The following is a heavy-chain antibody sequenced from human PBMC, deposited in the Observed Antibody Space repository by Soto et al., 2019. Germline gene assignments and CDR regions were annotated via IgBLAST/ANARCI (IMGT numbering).Heavy chain of an antibody. Sequence: ASVKVSCKASGYTFTSYGISWVRQAPGQGLEWMGWISAYNGNTNYAQKLQGRVTMTTDTSTSTAYMELRSLRSDDTAVYYCARVQGIAVVGTGYWFDPWGQGTLVTVSS. CDR2: ISAYNGNT. CDR3: ARVQGIAVVGTGYWFDP. CDR1: GYTFTSYG. V-gene: IGHV1-18*04. J-gene: IGHJ5*02. D-gene: IGHD6-19*01.